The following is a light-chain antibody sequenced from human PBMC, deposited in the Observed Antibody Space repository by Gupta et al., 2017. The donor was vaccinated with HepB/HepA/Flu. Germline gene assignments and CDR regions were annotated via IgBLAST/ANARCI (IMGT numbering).Light chain of an antibody. CDR2: DVN. Sequence: SALPQPASVSGSPGQSIAISCTGTSSDVGAYNYVSWYQQHPGKAPKLIIYDVNIRASGVAHRFSGSKSGNTASLTISGRKKEDEADYYCSAYTSTKIHVFGTGTTVTVL. J-gene: IGLJ1*01. CDR3: SAYTSTKIHV. V-gene: IGLV2-14*03. CDR1: SSDVGAYNY.